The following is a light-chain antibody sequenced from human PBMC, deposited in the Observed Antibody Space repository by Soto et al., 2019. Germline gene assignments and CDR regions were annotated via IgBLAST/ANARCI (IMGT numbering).Light chain of an antibody. Sequence: QSALIQPASVSGSPGQSITISCTGTSSDVGAYSYVSWYQQHPGKAPKLIIYDVSDRPSGISNRFSGSKSDNTASLTISGLQAEDEAEYYCSSYTSSRTYVFGTGTKVNV. CDR1: SSDVGAYSY. V-gene: IGLV2-14*01. CDR3: SSYTSSRTYV. CDR2: DVS. J-gene: IGLJ1*01.